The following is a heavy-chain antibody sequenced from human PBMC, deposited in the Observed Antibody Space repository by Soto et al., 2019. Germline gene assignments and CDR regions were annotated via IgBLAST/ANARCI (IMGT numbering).Heavy chain of an antibody. CDR3: ARQGVGPLHGLVDV. CDR1: GGPMSNYY. D-gene: IGHD3-10*01. CDR2: MGYDGYT. J-gene: IGHJ6*02. V-gene: IGHV4-59*08. Sequence: QVQLQESGPGLVKPSETLSLTYTISGGPMSNYYCSWFRQPPGQGLEWIGYMGYDGYTSYNPSLRXXVXXSLDTSKHQFSPSLRSVTAADTALYYCARQGVGPLHGLVDVWGQGTTVTVSS.